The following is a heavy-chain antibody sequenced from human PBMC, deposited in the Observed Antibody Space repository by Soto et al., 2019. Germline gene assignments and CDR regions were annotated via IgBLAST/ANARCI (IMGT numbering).Heavy chain of an antibody. CDR1: GGSIRDYF. CDR2: IYYSGRT. V-gene: IGHV4-59*01. J-gene: IGHJ4*02. CDR3: ARVGGDDFGDSGGFDY. D-gene: IGHD4-17*01. Sequence: SETLSLTCTVSGGSIRDYFWTWIRQPPGKGLEWIGYIYYSGRTNYNPSLEGRVSISVDTSKNHFSLQLRSVTAADTAVYYCARVGGDDFGDSGGFDYWGQGTLVTVSS.